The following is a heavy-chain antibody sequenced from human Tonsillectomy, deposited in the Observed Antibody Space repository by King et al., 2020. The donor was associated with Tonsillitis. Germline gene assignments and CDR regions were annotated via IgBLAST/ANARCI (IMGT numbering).Heavy chain of an antibody. J-gene: IGHJ4*02. Sequence: VQLVQSGAEVKKPGSSVKVSCRASVGIFSSSAISWVRHAPGQGLEWMGGITPSLRTANLAQKFQGRVTISADESTSTAYMELSSLKSQDTAVYYCARGYGSGTYVYWGQGTLVTVSS. V-gene: IGHV1-69*01. D-gene: IGHD3-10*01. CDR3: ARGYGSGTYVY. CDR2: ITPSLRTA. CDR1: VGIFSSSA.